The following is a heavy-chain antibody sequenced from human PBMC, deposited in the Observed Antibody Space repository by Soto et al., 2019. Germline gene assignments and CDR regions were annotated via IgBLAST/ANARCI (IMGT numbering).Heavy chain of an antibody. D-gene: IGHD3-10*01. V-gene: IGHV3-15*01. CDR2: IKSETDGGTT. J-gene: IGHJ5*02. Sequence: GGSLRLSCAASGFTFNRAWMSWVRQAPGKGPGWVGRIKSETDGGTTDYPAPVKGRFTISRDDSKNMLFLQMNSLRTEDTAVYYCATAYYYGSGSSPWGQGALVTVSS. CDR3: ATAYYYGSGSSP. CDR1: GFTFNRAW.